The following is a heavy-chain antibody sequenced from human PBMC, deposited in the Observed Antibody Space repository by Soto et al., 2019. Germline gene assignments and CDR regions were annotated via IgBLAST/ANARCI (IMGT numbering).Heavy chain of an antibody. V-gene: IGHV1-3*01. Sequence: ASVKISCKASGYTFTSYAMHWVRQAPGQRLEWMGWINAGNGNTKYSQKFQGRVTITRDTSASTAYMELSSLRSEDTAVYYCARGVVVPAAIPGNYYYYGMDVWGKGKTVTVSS. CDR3: ARGVVVPAAIPGNYYYYGMDV. J-gene: IGHJ6*04. CDR2: INAGNGNT. D-gene: IGHD2-2*02. CDR1: GYTFTSYA.